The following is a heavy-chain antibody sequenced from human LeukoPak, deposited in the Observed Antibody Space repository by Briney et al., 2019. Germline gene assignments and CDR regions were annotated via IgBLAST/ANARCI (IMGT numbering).Heavy chain of an antibody. CDR3: ARVREFDY. CDR2: IYHSGST. D-gene: IGHD1-26*01. Sequence: PSETLSLTCTVSGGSISSSSYYWGWIRQPPGKGLEWIGSIYHSGSTYYNPSLKSRVTISVDTSKNQFSLKLSSVTAADTAVYYCARVREFDYWGQGTLVTVSS. CDR1: GGSISSSSYY. J-gene: IGHJ4*02. V-gene: IGHV4-39*07.